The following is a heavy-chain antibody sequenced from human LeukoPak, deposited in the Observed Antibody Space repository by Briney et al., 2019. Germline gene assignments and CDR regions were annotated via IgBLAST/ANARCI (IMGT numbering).Heavy chain of an antibody. D-gene: IGHD6-13*01. Sequence: PSQTLSLTCTVSGGSISSGSYYWSWIRQPAGKGLEWIGRIYTSGSTNYNPSLKSRVTISVDTSKNQFSLKLSSVTAADTAVYYCARDLSSSWPYYFDYWGQGTLVTVSS. V-gene: IGHV4-61*02. CDR2: IYTSGST. CDR3: ARDLSSSWPYYFDY. J-gene: IGHJ4*02. CDR1: GGSISSGSYY.